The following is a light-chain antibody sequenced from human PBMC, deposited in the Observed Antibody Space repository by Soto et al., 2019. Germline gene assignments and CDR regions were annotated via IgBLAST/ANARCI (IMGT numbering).Light chain of an antibody. CDR1: ESVTSS. CDR3: QQRSNWPLT. J-gene: IGKJ4*01. CDR2: DVS. Sequence: ETVLTQSPATLSLSPGERATLSCRASESVTSSLAWYQQKPGQAPRRLIYDVSNRASGVPARFSGSGSGTDFTLTISSLEPVDFAVYYCQQRSNWPLTFGGGTKVDIK. V-gene: IGKV3-11*01.